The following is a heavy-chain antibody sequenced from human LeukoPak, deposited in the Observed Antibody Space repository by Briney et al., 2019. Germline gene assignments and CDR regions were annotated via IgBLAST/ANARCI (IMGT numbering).Heavy chain of an antibody. V-gene: IGHV3-21*01. CDR3: ARDSFYDGLHDY. CDR1: GFTFSSYS. J-gene: IGHJ4*02. D-gene: IGHD3-16*01. CDR2: IISSSSYI. Sequence: PGGSLRLSCAASGFTFSSYSMNWVRQAPGKGLEWASSIISSSSYIYYAASGRGPLTVSRDTAKNSLDLQMNRLRGEEMPVYYCARDSFYDGLHDYWGQGTLVTVSS.